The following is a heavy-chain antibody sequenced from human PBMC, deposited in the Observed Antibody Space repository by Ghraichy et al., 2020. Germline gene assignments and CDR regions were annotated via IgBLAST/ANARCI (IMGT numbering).Heavy chain of an antibody. D-gene: IGHD3-16*02. Sequence: GESLNISCVTSGFNFNDQAMSWVRQVPGKGLEWVSGVTGDDTYYAESVKGRFTISRGPSKNTLSLEMNSLKTEDTAIYYCATDPGYTSVFAAWGQGTLVTV. V-gene: IGHV3-23*01. CDR3: ATDPGYTSVFAA. CDR1: GFNFNDQA. J-gene: IGHJ4*02. CDR2: VTGDDT.